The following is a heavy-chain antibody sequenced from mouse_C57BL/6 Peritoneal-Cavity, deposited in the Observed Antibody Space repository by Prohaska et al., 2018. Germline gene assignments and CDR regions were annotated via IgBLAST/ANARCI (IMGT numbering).Heavy chain of an antibody. Sequence: QVQLKESGPGLVAPSQSLSITCTVSVFSLTSYGVHWVRQPPGNGLELLVVIWSDGSTTYNSALNSRLSISKDNSKSQVFLKMNSLQTDDTAMYYCARDYDWYFDVWGTGTTVTVSS. CDR1: VFSLTSYG. CDR3: ARDYDWYFDV. V-gene: IGHV2-6*03. D-gene: IGHD2-4*01. CDR2: IWSDGST. J-gene: IGHJ1*03.